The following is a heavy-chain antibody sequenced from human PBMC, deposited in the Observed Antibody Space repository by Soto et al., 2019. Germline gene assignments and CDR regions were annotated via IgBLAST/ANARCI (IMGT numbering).Heavy chain of an antibody. CDR2: IRGYDGKT. D-gene: IGHD3-16*01. Sequence: QVHLVQSGAEVKKPGASVKVSCKTSGYDFINHAISWLRQAPGQGPEWMGGIRGYDGKTNYAQRLQGRVTMTRDTSTTTAYMELRSLRSDGTAIYYCARDLGGGSASLFDYWGQGTLVTVSS. J-gene: IGHJ4*02. CDR3: ARDLGGGSASLFDY. CDR1: GYDFINHA. V-gene: IGHV1-18*01.